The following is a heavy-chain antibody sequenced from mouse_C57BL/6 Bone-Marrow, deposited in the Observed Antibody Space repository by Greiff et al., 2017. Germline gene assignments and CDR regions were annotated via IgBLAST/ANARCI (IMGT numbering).Heavy chain of an antibody. D-gene: IGHD1-1*02. CDR3: AIYGPNWYFDV. J-gene: IGHJ1*03. Sequence: QVQLKESGAELVKPGASVKLSCKASGYTFTSYWMHWVKQRPGQGLEWIGMIHPNSGSTNYNEKFKSKATLTVDKSSSTAYMQLSSLTSEDSAVYYCAIYGPNWYFDVWGTGTTVTVSS. V-gene: IGHV1-64*01. CDR2: IHPNSGST. CDR1: GYTFTSYW.